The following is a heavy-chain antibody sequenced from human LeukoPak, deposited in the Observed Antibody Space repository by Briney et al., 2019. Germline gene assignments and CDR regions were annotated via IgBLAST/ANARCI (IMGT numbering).Heavy chain of an antibody. CDR2: TRNRANSYIT. V-gene: IGHV3-72*01. Sequence: PGGSLRLSCAASGFTFSDHYMDWVRQAPGKGLEWVGRTRNRANSYITEYAASVKGRFTISRDDSKNSLYLQMNSLKTEDTAVYYCARGVCSGGSCYLGEDWGQGTLVTVSS. CDR1: GFTFSDHY. CDR3: ARGVCSGGSCYLGED. D-gene: IGHD2-15*01. J-gene: IGHJ4*02.